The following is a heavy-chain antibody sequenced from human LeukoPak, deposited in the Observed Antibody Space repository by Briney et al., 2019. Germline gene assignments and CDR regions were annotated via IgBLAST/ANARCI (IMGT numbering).Heavy chain of an antibody. CDR3: AKDLGVSGWYFDL. CDR1: GFTLSTYA. D-gene: IGHD3-16*01. J-gene: IGHJ2*01. CDR2: ISTGGST. V-gene: IGHV3-23*01. Sequence: GGSLRLSCAASGFTLSTYAMNWVRQAPGKGLEWVSTISTGGSTYYADSVKGRFTISRDNSKNTLYLQMNSLRAEDTAIYYCAKDLGVSGWYFDLWGRGTLVTVSS.